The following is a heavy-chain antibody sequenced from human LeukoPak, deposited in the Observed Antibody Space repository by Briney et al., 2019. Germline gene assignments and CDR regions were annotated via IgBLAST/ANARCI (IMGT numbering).Heavy chain of an antibody. CDR1: RFTFSNYA. D-gene: IGHD5-24*01. CDR2: IGGNGGST. CDR3: ARGPSYKYAFDI. Sequence: GGSLRLSCAASRFTFSNYAMSWVRQAPGKGLEWVSAIGGNGGSTYYADSVKGRFTISRDNSKDTLYLQMNSLRAEDTAVYYCARGPSYKYAFDIWGQGTMVTVSS. V-gene: IGHV3-23*01. J-gene: IGHJ3*02.